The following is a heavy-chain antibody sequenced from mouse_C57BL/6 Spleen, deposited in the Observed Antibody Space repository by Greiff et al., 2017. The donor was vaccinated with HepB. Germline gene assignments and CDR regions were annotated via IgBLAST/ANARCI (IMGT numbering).Heavy chain of an antibody. CDR1: GYTFTSYW. CDR2: IHPNSGST. J-gene: IGHJ4*01. V-gene: IGHV1-64*01. Sequence: QVQLKQPGAELVKPGASVKLSCKASGYTFTSYWMHWVKQRPGQGLEWIGMIHPNSGSTNYNEKFKSKATLTVDKSSSTAYMQLSSLTSEDSAVYYCARKDYYGSNYAMDYWGQGTSVTVSS. D-gene: IGHD1-1*01. CDR3: ARKDYYGSNYAMDY.